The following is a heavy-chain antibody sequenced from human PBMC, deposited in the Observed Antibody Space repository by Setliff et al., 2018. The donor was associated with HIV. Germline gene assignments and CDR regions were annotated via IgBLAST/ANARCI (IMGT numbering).Heavy chain of an antibody. CDR3: ALVGTYCGGDCYSGTEFFQH. Sequence: SETLSLTCTVSGGSISSHYWSWIRQPPGKGLEWIGSIYYSGSTNYNPSLKSRVTISVDTSKNQFSLKLSSVTAADTAVYYCALVGTYCGGDCYSGTEFFQHWGQGTQVTVSS. D-gene: IGHD2-21*02. V-gene: IGHV4-59*11. CDR1: GGSISSHY. CDR2: IYYSGST. J-gene: IGHJ1*01.